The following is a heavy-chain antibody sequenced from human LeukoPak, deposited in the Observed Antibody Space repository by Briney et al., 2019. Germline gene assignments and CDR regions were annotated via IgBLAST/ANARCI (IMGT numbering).Heavy chain of an antibody. CDR3: AVQRTLWQQVLDR. CDR1: GFTFSSYE. J-gene: IGHJ5*02. V-gene: IGHV3-48*03. Sequence: GGSLRLSCAASGFTFSSYEMNWVRQAPGKGLEWVSYITDSGRTIYYADSVKGRFTISRDNAKNSLFLQMNSLRAEDTAVYYCAVQRTLWQQVLDRWGEGSMVTVCS. CDR2: ITDSGRTI. D-gene: IGHD6-13*01.